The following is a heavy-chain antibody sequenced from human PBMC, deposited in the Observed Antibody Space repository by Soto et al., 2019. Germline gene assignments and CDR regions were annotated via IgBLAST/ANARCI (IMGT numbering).Heavy chain of an antibody. D-gene: IGHD4-4*01. Sequence: PSETLSLTCTVSGGSXTGYYLSWIRQPPGKGPEWIGNIHYSGSTNYNPSLKSRVTISVDTSKNQFSLRLSSVTAAETAVYYCARHSYYSNPMRFDPWGQGTLVTVSS. CDR1: GGSXTGYY. CDR2: IHYSGST. V-gene: IGHV4-59*08. J-gene: IGHJ5*02. CDR3: ARHSYYSNPMRFDP.